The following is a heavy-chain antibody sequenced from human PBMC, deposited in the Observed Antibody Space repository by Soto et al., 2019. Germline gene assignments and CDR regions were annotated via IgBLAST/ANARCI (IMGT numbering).Heavy chain of an antibody. CDR3: ARLPGEGLAGAGRMDV. D-gene: IGHD6-13*01. V-gene: IGHV4-39*01. CDR2: IYYSGLT. Sequence: SETLSLASIVSGGSIRTSTYYWGWIRQPPGKGLDWIGSIYYSGLTHYAPSFKTRVTMFVDTSQNQISLRLRSVTAADTAVYFWARLPGEGLAGAGRMDVGGQGTTVTFSS. CDR1: GGSIRTSTYY. J-gene: IGHJ6*02.